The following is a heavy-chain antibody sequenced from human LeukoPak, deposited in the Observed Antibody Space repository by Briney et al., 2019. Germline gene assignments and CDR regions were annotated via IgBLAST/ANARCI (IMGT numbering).Heavy chain of an antibody. V-gene: IGHV4-38-2*02. J-gene: IGHJ4*02. CDR1: GYFFSSCYY. D-gene: IGHD2-2*01. Sequence: AETLSLTCTVSGYFFSSCYYWCCSRQPPGKGLGWVGTIYHGGSTSYNQSLTSRGTISIDTSKYQFSLKQTSVTAADTAVYYGPRVRVFCRSTICYRYYFDHWGERTLVSVSS. CDR3: PRVRVFCRSTICYRYYFDH. CDR2: IYHGGST.